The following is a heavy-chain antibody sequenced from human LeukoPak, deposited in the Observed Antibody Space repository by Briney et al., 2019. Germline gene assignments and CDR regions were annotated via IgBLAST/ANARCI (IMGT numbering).Heavy chain of an antibody. CDR2: ISYDGSNK. CDR3: AKDIYGSVFYGMDA. D-gene: IGHD3-10*01. J-gene: IGHJ6*04. CDR1: GFTFSSYG. V-gene: IGHV3-30*18. Sequence: GGSLRLSCAASGFTFSSYGMHWVRRAPGKGLEWVAVISYDGSNKYYADSVKGRFTISRDNSKNTLYLKMNSLRAEHTAVYYCAKDIYGSVFYGMDAWGKGTTVTVSS.